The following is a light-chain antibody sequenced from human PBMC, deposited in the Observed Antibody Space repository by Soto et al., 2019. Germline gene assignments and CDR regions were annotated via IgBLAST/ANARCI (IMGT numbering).Light chain of an antibody. CDR2: GSS. CDR1: QSIASN. CDR3: QQYNNWPSLT. J-gene: IGKJ3*01. V-gene: IGKV3-15*01. Sequence: EMVMTQSPATLSLSPGERATLSCRASQSIASNLAWYQQRPGQAPRLLIYGSSTRATGIPARFSGSGSGTEFTLTISSLQSEDFAVYYCQQYNNWPSLTFGPGTKVDIK.